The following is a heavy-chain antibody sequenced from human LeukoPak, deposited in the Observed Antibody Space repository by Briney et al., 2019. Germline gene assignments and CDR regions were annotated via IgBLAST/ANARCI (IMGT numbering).Heavy chain of an antibody. Sequence: GSSVKVSCKASGGTFSSYAISWVRQAPGQGLEWMGGIIPIFGTANYAQKFQGRVTITADESTSTAYMELSSLRSEDTAVYYCARSRGETPHDAFDIWGQGTMVTVSS. J-gene: IGHJ3*02. V-gene: IGHV1-69*01. CDR3: ARSRGETPHDAFDI. CDR2: IIPIFGTA. D-gene: IGHD3-3*01. CDR1: GGTFSSYA.